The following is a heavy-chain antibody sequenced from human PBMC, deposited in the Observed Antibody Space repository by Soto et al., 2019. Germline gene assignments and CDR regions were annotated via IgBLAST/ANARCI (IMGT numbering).Heavy chain of an antibody. CDR2: IYYSGST. J-gene: IGHJ5*02. Sequence: SETLSLTCSVSGGSISSSSYFWGWIRQPPGKGLELIGSIYYSGSTYYNPSLKSRVTVSVDTSKNQFSLKLSSVTAADTAVYYCARHPSDFWFDPWGQGTLVTVSS. D-gene: IGHD2-21*02. CDR1: GGSISSSSYF. CDR3: ARHPSDFWFDP. V-gene: IGHV4-39*01.